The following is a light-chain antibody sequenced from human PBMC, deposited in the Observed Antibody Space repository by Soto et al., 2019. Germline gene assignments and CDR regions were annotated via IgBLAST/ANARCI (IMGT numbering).Light chain of an antibody. CDR2: GND. CDR3: QSYDSGLSARV. J-gene: IGLJ3*02. V-gene: IGLV1-40*01. Sequence: QPVLTQPPSVSGAPGQRVTISCTGSSSNIGASHGVHWYQHLPGTAPKLLIYGNDNRPSGVPDRFSGSKSGTSASLAITGLQAEDEADYYCQSYDSGLSARVFGGGTKLTVL. CDR1: SSNIGASHG.